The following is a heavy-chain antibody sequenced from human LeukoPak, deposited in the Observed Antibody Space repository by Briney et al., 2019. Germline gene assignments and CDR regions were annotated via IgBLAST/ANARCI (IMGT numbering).Heavy chain of an antibody. CDR1: GYTFTSYD. J-gene: IGHJ6*03. Sequence: ASVKVSCKASGYTFTSYDINWVRQATGQGLEWMGWMNPNSGNTGYAQKFQGRVTMTRNTSISTAYMELSSLRSEDTAVYYCARGNQDYYGSGSYWSLLGYRGDYYYYYMDVWGKGTTVTVSS. V-gene: IGHV1-8*01. CDR2: MNPNSGNT. CDR3: ARGNQDYYGSGSYWSLLGYRGDYYYYYMDV. D-gene: IGHD3-10*01.